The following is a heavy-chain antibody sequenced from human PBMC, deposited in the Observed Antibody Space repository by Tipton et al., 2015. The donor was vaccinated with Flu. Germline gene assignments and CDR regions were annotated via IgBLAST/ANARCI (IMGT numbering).Heavy chain of an antibody. D-gene: IGHD3-3*01. J-gene: IGHJ6*02. Sequence: LRLSCTVSGGSVSSGSYYWSWIRQPPGKGLEWIGYIYYSGSTNYNPSLKSRVTISVDTSKNQFSLKLSSVTAADTAVYYCARDGIFGVVMAYYYGMDVWGQGTTVTVSS. CDR2: IYYSGST. CDR3: ARDGIFGVVMAYYYGMDV. CDR1: GGSVSSGSYY. V-gene: IGHV4-61*01.